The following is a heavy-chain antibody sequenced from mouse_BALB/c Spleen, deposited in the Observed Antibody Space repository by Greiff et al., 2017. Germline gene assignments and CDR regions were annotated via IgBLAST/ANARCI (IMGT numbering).Heavy chain of an antibody. CDR3: ARGNWAY. CDR1: GFTFSSFG. Sequence: EVKLVESGGGLVQPGGSRKLSCAASGFTFSSFGMHWVRQAPEKGLEWVAYISSGSSTIYYADTVKGRFTISRDNPKNTLFLQMTSLRSEDTAMYYCARGNWAYWGQGTLVTVSA. J-gene: IGHJ3*01. CDR2: ISSGSSTI. D-gene: IGHD2-1*01. V-gene: IGHV5-17*02.